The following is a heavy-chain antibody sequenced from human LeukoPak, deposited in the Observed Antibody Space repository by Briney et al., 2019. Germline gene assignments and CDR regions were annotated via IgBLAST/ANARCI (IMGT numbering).Heavy chain of an antibody. Sequence: ASVKVSCKASGYTFTGYYMHWVRQAPGQGLEWMGWINPNSGGTNYAQKFQGRVTMTRDTSISTAYMELSRLRSDDTAVYYCARGRYYYDSSGYYYPADWGQGTLVTVSS. CDR3: ARGRYYYDSSGYYYPAD. D-gene: IGHD3-22*01. J-gene: IGHJ4*02. CDR1: GYTFTGYY. V-gene: IGHV1-2*02. CDR2: INPNSGGT.